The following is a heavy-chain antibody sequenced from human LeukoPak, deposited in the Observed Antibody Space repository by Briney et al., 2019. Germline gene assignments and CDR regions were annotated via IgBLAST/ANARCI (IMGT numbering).Heavy chain of an antibody. J-gene: IGHJ4*02. CDR1: GFTFDGYA. CDR3: AKDISAMIVTVFDY. CDR2: ISWNSGSI. D-gene: IGHD3-22*01. V-gene: IGHV3-9*01. Sequence: GGSLRLSCAASGFTFDGYAMHWVRQAPGKGLEWVSGISWNSGSIGYADSVKGRFTISRDNAKNSLYLQMNSLRAEDTALYYCAKDISAMIVTVFDYWGQGTLVTVSS.